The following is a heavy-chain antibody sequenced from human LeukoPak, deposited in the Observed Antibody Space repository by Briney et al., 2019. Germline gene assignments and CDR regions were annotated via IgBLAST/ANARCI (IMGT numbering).Heavy chain of an antibody. CDR3: AKDVVPDSGWDLDY. D-gene: IGHD6-19*01. Sequence: PGGSLRLSCAASGFTFSTYSMTWVRHGPGKGLEWVSSIYPSGDSTFYADSVKGRFTISRDNSKNTLYLPMSRLSTEDTAIYYCAKDVVPDSGWDLDYWGQGTLVTVSS. V-gene: IGHV3-23*01. CDR1: GFTFSTYS. CDR2: IYPSGDST. J-gene: IGHJ4*02.